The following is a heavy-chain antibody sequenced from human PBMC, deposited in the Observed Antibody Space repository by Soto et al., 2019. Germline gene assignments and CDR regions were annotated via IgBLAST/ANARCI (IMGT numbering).Heavy chain of an antibody. CDR3: ARGTIPYYYYGMDV. V-gene: IGHV4-59*01. D-gene: IGHD3-10*01. J-gene: IGHJ6*02. CDR2: IYDSGRT. Sequence: SETLSLTCTVSGDSISSYYWTWIRQPPGEGLEWIGYIYDSGRTYYNPSLKSRVTISVDTSKNQFSLRLSSVSAADTAVYYCARGTIPYYYYGMDVWGQGAKVTVSS. CDR1: GDSISSYY.